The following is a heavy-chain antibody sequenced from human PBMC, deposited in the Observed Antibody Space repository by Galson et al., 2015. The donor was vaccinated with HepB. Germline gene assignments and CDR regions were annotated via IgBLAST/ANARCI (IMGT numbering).Heavy chain of an antibody. J-gene: IGHJ4*02. CDR3: ATALGAGLGYDYVWGSYRYDY. V-gene: IGHV1-24*01. D-gene: IGHD3-16*02. Sequence: SVKVSCKVSGHTLTELSMHWVRQAPGKGLEWMGGFDPEDGETIYAQKFQGRVTMTEDTSTDTAYMELSSLRSEDTAVYYCATALGAGLGYDYVWGSYRYDYWGQGTLVTVSS. CDR1: GHTLTELS. CDR2: FDPEDGET.